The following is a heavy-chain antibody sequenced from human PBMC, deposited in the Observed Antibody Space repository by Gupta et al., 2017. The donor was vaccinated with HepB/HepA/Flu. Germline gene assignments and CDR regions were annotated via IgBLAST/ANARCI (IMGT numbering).Heavy chain of an antibody. D-gene: IGHD2-2*03. CDR2: ISGSGGST. J-gene: IGHJ6*04. CDR1: GFTFSSYA. Sequence: EVQLLESGGGLVQPGGSLRLSCSASGFTFSSYAMSWVRQARGKGLEWVSAISGSGGSTYYADSVKGRFTISRDNSKNTLYLQMNSLRAEDTAVYYCAKDREGRMMDIVVVPAALDVWGKGTTVTVSS. CDR3: AKDREGRMMDIVVVPAALDV. V-gene: IGHV3-23*01.